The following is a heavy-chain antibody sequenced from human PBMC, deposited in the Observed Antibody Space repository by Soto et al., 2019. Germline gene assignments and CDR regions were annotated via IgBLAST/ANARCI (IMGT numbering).Heavy chain of an antibody. CDR3: ARSRGSGTGFDD. CDR2: IYYSGNT. V-gene: IGHV4-59*01. D-gene: IGHD3-10*01. J-gene: IGHJ4*02. CDR1: SGSISTYC. Sequence: SETLSLTCTVSSGSISTYCYNWIRQPPGKELEWIGYIYYSGNTYYNPSLRSRVTISLDTPSNQFSLRLSSVTAADTAVYYCARSRGSGTGFDDWGQGTLVTVSS.